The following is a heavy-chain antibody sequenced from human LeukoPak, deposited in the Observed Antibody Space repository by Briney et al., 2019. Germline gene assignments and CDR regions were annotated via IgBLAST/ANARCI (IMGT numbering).Heavy chain of an antibody. CDR1: GFTFRSYW. V-gene: IGHV3-7*01. CDR3: ARGRGSYSHDY. D-gene: IGHD1-26*01. CDR2: IKQDGSEK. Sequence: GGSLRLSCAASGFTFRSYWMSWVRQAPGKGLEWVANIKQDGSEKYYVDSVKGRFTISRDNAKNSLYLQMNSLRAEDTAVFYCARGRGSYSHDYWGQGTLVTVSS. J-gene: IGHJ4*02.